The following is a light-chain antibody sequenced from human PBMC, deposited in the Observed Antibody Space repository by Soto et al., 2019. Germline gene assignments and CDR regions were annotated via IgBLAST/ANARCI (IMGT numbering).Light chain of an antibody. CDR1: QGVSTNY. CDR2: GAS. Sequence: DIVLTQSPGTLSLSPGERATLSCRASQGVSTNYVAWYQQKPGQAPRLLIYGASSRATGIPDRFSGSGSGTDFTISRLEPEDFAVFYCHQYGHSPYTFGQGTKVDIK. CDR3: HQYGHSPYT. V-gene: IGKV3-20*01. J-gene: IGKJ2*01.